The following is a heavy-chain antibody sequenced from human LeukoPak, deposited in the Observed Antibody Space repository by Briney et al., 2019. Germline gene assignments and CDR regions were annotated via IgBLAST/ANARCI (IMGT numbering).Heavy chain of an antibody. CDR2: ISGNGGGT. J-gene: IGHJ4*02. D-gene: IGHD5-18*01. V-gene: IGHV3-23*01. CDR1: GLTFSSYA. CDR3: ARDRGYTYGHPLDY. Sequence: GGSLRLSCAASGLTFSSYAMSWVRQAPGKGLEWVSGISGNGGGTYCADSVKGRFTISRDNSKNTLYLQMDSLRDEDTAVYYCARDRGYTYGHPLDYWGQGTLVTVSS.